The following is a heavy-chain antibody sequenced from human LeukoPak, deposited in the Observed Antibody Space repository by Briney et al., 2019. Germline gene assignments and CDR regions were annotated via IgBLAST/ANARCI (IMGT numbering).Heavy chain of an antibody. D-gene: IGHD4-17*01. V-gene: IGHV3-23*01. J-gene: IGHJ4*02. CDR1: GFTFSSYA. CDR3: AKDIQPFLYGDYVSWSIDY. Sequence: GGSLRLSRAASGFTFSSYAMSWVRQAPGKGLEWVSAISGSGGSTYYADSVKGRFTISRDNSKNTMYLPMNSLRAEDTAVYYCAKDIQPFLYGDYVSWSIDYGGQGTLVTVSS. CDR2: ISGSGGST.